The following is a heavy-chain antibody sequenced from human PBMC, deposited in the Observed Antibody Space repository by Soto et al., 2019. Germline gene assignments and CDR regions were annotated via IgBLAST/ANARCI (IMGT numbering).Heavy chain of an antibody. V-gene: IGHV1-18*01. CDR3: ARDFVVVPAAMLDYYYYGMDV. Sequence: ASVKVSCKASGYTFTSYGISWVRQAPGQGLEWMGWISAYNGNTNYAQKLQGRVTMTTDTSTSTAYMELRSLRSDDTAVYYCARDFVVVPAAMLDYYYYGMDVWGQGTTVTVSS. CDR2: ISAYNGNT. CDR1: GYTFTSYG. J-gene: IGHJ6*02. D-gene: IGHD2-2*01.